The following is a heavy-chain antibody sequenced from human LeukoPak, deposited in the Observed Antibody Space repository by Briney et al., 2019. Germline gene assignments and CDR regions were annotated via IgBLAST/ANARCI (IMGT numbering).Heavy chain of an antibody. CDR2: IYYSGST. D-gene: IGHD2-2*02. Sequence: ASETLSLTCTVSGGSISSSSYYWGRIRQPPGKGLEWIGSIYYSGSTYYNPSLKSRVTISVDTSKNQFSLKLSSVTAADTAVYYCATSLGEYCSSTSCYKWRSIAARLVYWGQGTLVTVSS. J-gene: IGHJ4*02. V-gene: IGHV4-39*01. CDR3: ATSLGEYCSSTSCYKWRSIAARLVY. CDR1: GGSISSSSYY.